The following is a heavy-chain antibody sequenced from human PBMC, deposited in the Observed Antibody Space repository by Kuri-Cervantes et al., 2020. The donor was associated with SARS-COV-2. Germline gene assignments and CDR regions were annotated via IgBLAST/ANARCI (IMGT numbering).Heavy chain of an antibody. Sequence: GGSLRLSCPPSGFTSSDYYMSWIRQAPGKGLEWVSYISSSVSTIYYADSVKGQFTIYRDNAKNSLYLQMNSLSAEDTAVYYCARPEMVRGVDFWGQGTLVTVSS. J-gene: IGHJ4*02. CDR1: GFTSSDYY. CDR2: ISSSVSTI. V-gene: IGHV3-11*01. CDR3: ARPEMVRGVDF. D-gene: IGHD5-24*01.